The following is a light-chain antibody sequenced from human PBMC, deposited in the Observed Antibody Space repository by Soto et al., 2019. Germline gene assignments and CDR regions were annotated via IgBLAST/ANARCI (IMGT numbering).Light chain of an antibody. CDR3: SSYTSSSRPL. Sequence: QSVLTQPASVSGSPGQSITISCTGTSSDIDGYEYVSWYQHHPGKAPKLIIYEVSNRPSGVSNRFSGSKSGNTASLTISGLQAEDEADYYCSSYTSSSRPLFGGGTQLTVL. J-gene: IGLJ3*02. CDR2: EVS. V-gene: IGLV2-14*01. CDR1: SSDIDGYEY.